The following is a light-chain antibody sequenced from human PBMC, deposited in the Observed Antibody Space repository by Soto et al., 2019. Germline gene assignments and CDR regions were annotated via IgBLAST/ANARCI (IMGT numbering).Light chain of an antibody. CDR2: GAS. V-gene: IGKV3-20*01. Sequence: EIVLTQSPGNLSLSPGEIATLSCRASQSVSSSYLAWYQQNPGQAPRLLIYGASSRATGIPDRFSGSGSGTDFTLSISRLEPEDFAVYYCQQYGRSPYTFGQGTKLEIK. CDR3: QQYGRSPYT. J-gene: IGKJ2*01. CDR1: QSVSSSY.